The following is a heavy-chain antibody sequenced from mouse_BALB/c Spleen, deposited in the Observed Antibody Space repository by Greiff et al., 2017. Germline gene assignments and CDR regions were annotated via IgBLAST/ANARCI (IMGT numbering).Heavy chain of an antibody. V-gene: IGHV7-1*02. CDR3: ARDAYYVGGWFAY. CDR1: GFTFSDFY. CDR2: SRNKANDYTT. J-gene: IGHJ3*01. Sequence: EVKVVESGGGLVQPGGSLRLSCATSGFTFSDFYMEWVRQPPGKRLEWIAASRNKANDYTTEYSASVKGRFIVSRDTSQSILYLQMNALRAEDTAIYYCARDAYYVGGWFAYWGQGTLVTVSA. D-gene: IGHD1-1*02.